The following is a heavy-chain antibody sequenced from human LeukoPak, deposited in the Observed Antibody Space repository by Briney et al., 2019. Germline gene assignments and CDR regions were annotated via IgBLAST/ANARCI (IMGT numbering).Heavy chain of an antibody. CDR1: GFTFDDYA. Sequence: GGSLRLSCAASGFTFDDYAMHWVRQAPGKGLEWVSGISWNSGSIGYADSVKGRFTISRDNAKNSLYLQMNSLRAEDMALYYCAKDSGSGWYGGGYFDYWGQGTLVTVSS. CDR2: ISWNSGSI. CDR3: AKDSGSGWYGGGYFDY. J-gene: IGHJ4*02. D-gene: IGHD6-19*01. V-gene: IGHV3-9*03.